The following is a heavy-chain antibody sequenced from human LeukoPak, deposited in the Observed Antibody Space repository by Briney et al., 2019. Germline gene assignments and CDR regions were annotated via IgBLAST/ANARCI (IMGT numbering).Heavy chain of an antibody. D-gene: IGHD2-15*01. CDR3: ARGYCSGGSCYWFDP. V-gene: IGHV1-18*01. Sequence: ASVKVSCKASGYTFTSSGISWVRQAPGQGLEWMGWISAYNGNTNYAQKLQGRVTMTTDTSTSTAYMELRSLRSDDTAVYYCARGYCSGGSCYWFDPWGQGTLVTVSS. CDR1: GYTFTSSG. CDR2: ISAYNGNT. J-gene: IGHJ5*02.